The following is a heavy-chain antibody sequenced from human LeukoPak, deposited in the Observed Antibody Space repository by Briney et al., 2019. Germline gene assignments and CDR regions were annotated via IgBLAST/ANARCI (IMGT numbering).Heavy chain of an antibody. CDR3: ARGESNYDILTGYLDY. J-gene: IGHJ4*02. D-gene: IGHD3-9*01. V-gene: IGHV1-46*03. CDR2: FKPSGGST. Sequence: VSVKVSCKASGYTFTSYYMHWVRQPPGQGLECMGIFKPSGGSTSYAQKFQGRVTMTRDTSTSTVYMELSSLRSEDTAVYYCARGESNYDILTGYLDYWGQGTLVTVSS. CDR1: GYTFTSYY.